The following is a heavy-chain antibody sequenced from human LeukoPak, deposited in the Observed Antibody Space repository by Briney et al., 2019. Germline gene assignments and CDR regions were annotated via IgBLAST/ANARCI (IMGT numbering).Heavy chain of an antibody. CDR1: GGSFSDYY. J-gene: IGHJ4*02. V-gene: IGHV4-34*01. CDR3: AAQYSGYVRLDY. D-gene: IGHD5-12*01. Sequence: SETLSLTCAVYGGSFSDYYWSWIRQPPGKGLEWIGEISHSGSTNYNPSLKSRVTMSVDTSKNQFSLELTSVTAADTAVYYCAAQYSGYVRLDYWGQGTLVTVSS. CDR2: ISHSGST.